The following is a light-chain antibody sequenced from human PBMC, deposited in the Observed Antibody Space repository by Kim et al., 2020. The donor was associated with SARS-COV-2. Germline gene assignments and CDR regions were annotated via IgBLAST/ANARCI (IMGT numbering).Light chain of an antibody. CDR2: GAS. CDR3: QQRSNWPPRLT. CDR1: QSVSNY. J-gene: IGKJ4*01. V-gene: IGKV3-11*01. Sequence: EIVLTQSPATLSLSPGERATLSCRASQSVSNYLAWYQQKPGQAPRLLIYGASKRATGIPARFSGSGSGTDFTLTISSLEPEDFAVYYCQQRSNWPPRLTFGGGTKVDIK.